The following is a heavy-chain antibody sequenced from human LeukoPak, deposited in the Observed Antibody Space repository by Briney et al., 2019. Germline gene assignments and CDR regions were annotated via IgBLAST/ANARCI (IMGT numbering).Heavy chain of an antibody. D-gene: IGHD1-26*01. CDR1: GFAFSSYW. CDR2: IKQDGGEK. Sequence: GGSLRLSCVASGFAFSSYWMSWVRQAPGKGLEWVANIKQDGGEKYYVDSVKGRFTISRDNAKNSLFLQMISLRVEDTAVYYRARLGGSYYTYWGQGTLVTVSS. V-gene: IGHV3-7*01. J-gene: IGHJ4*02. CDR3: ARLGGSYYTY.